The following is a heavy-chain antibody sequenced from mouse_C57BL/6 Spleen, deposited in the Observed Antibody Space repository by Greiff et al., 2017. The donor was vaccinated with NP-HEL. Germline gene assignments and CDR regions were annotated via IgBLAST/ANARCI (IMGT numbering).Heavy chain of an antibody. V-gene: IGHV1-5*01. J-gene: IGHJ1*03. Sequence: DVKLVESGTVLARPGASVKMSCKTSGYTFTSYWMHWVKQRPGQGLEWIGAIYPGNSDTSYNQKFKGKAKLTAVTSASTAYMELSSLTNEDSAVYYCTKAITTVAWYFDVWGTGTTVTVSS. CDR1: GYTFTSYW. D-gene: IGHD1-1*01. CDR2: IYPGNSDT. CDR3: TKAITTVAWYFDV.